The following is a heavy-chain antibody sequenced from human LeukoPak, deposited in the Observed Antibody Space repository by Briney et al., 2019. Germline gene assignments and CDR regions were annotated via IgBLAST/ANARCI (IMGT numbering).Heavy chain of an antibody. CDR2: IYYSGST. J-gene: IGHJ3*02. Sequence: PSETLSLTCTVSGGSISSYYWSWIRQPPGKGLEWIGYIYYSGSTNYNPSLKSRVTISVDTSKNQFSLKLSSVTAADTAAYYCAALYYYDSSGYSDAFDIWGQGTMVTVSS. CDR3: AALYYYDSSGYSDAFDI. CDR1: GGSISSYY. D-gene: IGHD3-22*01. V-gene: IGHV4-59*12.